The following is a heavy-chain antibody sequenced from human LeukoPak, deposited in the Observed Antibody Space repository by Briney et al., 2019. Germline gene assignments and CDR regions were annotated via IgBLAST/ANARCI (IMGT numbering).Heavy chain of an antibody. CDR3: ARDSGWWRFDF. CDR2: IHSSSAYT. Sequence: PGGSLRLSCAASGFTFSDYYMNWIRQAPGKGLEWVSYIHSSSAYTNYADSVKGRFTISRDNGKNSLYLQMNSLRAEDTAVYYCARDSGWWRFDFWGQGTLVTVSS. D-gene: IGHD6-13*01. V-gene: IGHV3-11*05. CDR1: GFTFSDYY. J-gene: IGHJ4*02.